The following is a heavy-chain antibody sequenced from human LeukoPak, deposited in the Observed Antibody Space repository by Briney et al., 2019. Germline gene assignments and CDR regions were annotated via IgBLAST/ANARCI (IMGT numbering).Heavy chain of an antibody. J-gene: IGHJ4*02. Sequence: KPSETLSLTCAVYGGSFSGYYWSWIRQPPGKGLEWIGEINHSGSTNYNPSLKSRVTISVDTSKNQFSLRLSSVTAADTAVYYCARARYYDFWSGRPGSLVLDYWGQGTLVTVSS. CDR1: GGSFSGYY. CDR3: ARARYYDFWSGRPGSLVLDY. CDR2: INHSGST. V-gene: IGHV4-34*01. D-gene: IGHD3-3*01.